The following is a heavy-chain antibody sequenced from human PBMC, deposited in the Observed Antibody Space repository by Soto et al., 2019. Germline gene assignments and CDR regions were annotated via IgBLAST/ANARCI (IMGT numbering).Heavy chain of an antibody. CDR3: ARDRSVGSTNFDY. CDR2: IIPILGIA. CDR1: GGTFSSYT. D-gene: IGHD3-10*01. J-gene: IGHJ4*02. Sequence: QVQLVQSGAEVKKPGSSVKVSCKASGGTFSSYTISWVRQAPGQGLEWMGRIIPILGIANYAQKFQGRVTITADKSTRTAYMELSSLRSEDTAVYYCARDRSVGSTNFDYWGQGTLVTVSS. V-gene: IGHV1-69*08.